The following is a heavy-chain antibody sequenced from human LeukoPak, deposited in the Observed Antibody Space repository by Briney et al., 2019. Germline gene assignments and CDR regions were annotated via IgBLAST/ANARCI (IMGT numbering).Heavy chain of an antibody. CDR2: ISSSGSTI. CDR1: GFTFSSYE. Sequence: GGSLRLSCGASGFTFSSYEMNWVRQAPGKGLEWVSYISSSGSTIYYADSVKGRFTISRDNAKNSLYLQMNSLRAEDTAVYYCAELGITMIGGVWGKGTTVTISS. V-gene: IGHV3-48*03. J-gene: IGHJ6*04. CDR3: AELGITMIGGV. D-gene: IGHD3-10*02.